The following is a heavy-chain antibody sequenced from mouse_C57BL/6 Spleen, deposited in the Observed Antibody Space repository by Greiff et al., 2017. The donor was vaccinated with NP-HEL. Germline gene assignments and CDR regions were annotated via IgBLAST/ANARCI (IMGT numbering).Heavy chain of an antibody. V-gene: IGHV1-50*01. Sequence: VKQSCKASGYTFTSYWMQWVKQRPGQGLEWIGEIDPSDSYTNYNQKFKGKATLTVDTSSSTAYMQLSSLTSEDSAVYYCARRRLLDYWGQGTTLTVSS. CDR3: ARRRLLDY. CDR1: GYTFTSYW. J-gene: IGHJ2*01. CDR2: IDPSDSYT.